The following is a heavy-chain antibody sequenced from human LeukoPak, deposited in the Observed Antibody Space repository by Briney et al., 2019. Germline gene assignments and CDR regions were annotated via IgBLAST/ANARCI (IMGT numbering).Heavy chain of an antibody. CDR1: GYTFTSYY. J-gene: IGHJ4*02. D-gene: IGHD3-22*01. CDR2: INPSGGST. CDR3: ARGNAYYYDSREPYYFDY. V-gene: IGHV1-46*01. Sequence: ASVKVSCKASGYTFTSYYMHWVRQAPGQGLEWMGIINPSGGSTSYAQKFQGRVTMTRDTSTSTVYMELRSLRSEDTAVYYCARGNAYYYDSREPYYFDYWGQGTLVTVSS.